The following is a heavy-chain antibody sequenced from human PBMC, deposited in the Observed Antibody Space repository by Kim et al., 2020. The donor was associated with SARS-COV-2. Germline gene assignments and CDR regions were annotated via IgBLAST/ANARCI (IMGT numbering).Heavy chain of an antibody. D-gene: IGHD3-10*01. J-gene: IGHJ6*02. CDR3: EYYGSGSYGVSYGMDV. CDR2: ISGSGGST. Sequence: GGSLRLSCAASGFTFSSYAMSWVRQAPGKGLEWVSAISGSGGSTYYADSVKGRFTISRDNSKNTLYLQMNSLRAEDTAVYYCEYYGSGSYGVSYGMDVWGQGTTVTVSS. V-gene: IGHV3-23*01. CDR1: GFTFSSYA.